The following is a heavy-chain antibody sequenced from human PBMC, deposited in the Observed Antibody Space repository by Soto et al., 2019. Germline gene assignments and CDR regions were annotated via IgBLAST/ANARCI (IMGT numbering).Heavy chain of an antibody. V-gene: IGHV1-46*01. Sequence: AAVKVSCKACGCTFTRYYMHWVRQAPGQGLEWMGIINPIGGSTSYAQKFQGRVTMTRDTSTSTVYMELSSLRSEDTAVYYCARDGDQAALGVGYWGQGTLVTVSS. J-gene: IGHJ4*02. CDR3: ARDGDQAALGVGY. CDR1: GCTFTRYY. CDR2: INPIGGST. D-gene: IGHD3-16*01.